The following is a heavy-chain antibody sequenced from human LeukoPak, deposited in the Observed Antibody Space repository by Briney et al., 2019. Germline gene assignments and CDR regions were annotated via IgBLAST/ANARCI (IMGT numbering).Heavy chain of an antibody. CDR2: IYNSGST. CDR3: ARDSDFWSGYYYMDV. J-gene: IGHJ6*03. D-gene: IGHD3-3*01. V-gene: IGHV4-38-2*02. Sequence: SETLSLTCADSGYSISSAYYWGWFRQPPGKGREWIGSIYNSGSTYYNPCLKSRITISVDTSKNQLSLKLSSVTAADTAVYYCARDSDFWSGYYYMDVWGKGTTVTVSS. CDR1: GYSISSAYY.